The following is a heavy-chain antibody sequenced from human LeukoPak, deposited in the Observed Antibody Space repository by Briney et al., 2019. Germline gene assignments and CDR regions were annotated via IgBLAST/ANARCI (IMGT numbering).Heavy chain of an antibody. J-gene: IGHJ4*02. V-gene: IGHV3-23*01. D-gene: IGHD1-26*01. CDR2: ISGSGGST. Sequence: GGSLRLSCGASGFTFSSYAMSWVRQAPGKGLEWVSAISGSGGSTYYADSVKGRFTISRDNSKNTLYLQMNSLRAEDTAVYYCAKYGGSYHTPFDYWGQGTLVTVSS. CDR1: GFTFSSYA. CDR3: AKYGGSYHTPFDY.